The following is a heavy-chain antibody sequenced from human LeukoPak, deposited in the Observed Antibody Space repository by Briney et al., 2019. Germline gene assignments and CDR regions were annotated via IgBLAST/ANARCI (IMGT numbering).Heavy chain of an antibody. V-gene: IGHV1-18*01. CDR3: ARDRGGCSSTSCYTNWFDP. D-gene: IGHD2-2*02. CDR1: GYTFTSYG. Sequence: GASVKVSCKASGYTFTSYGISWVRQAPGQGLEWMGWISAYNGNTNYAQKLQGRVTMTTDTSTSTAYMELRSLRSDDTAVYYCARDRGGCSSTSCYTNWFDPWGQGTLVTVSS. J-gene: IGHJ5*02. CDR2: ISAYNGNT.